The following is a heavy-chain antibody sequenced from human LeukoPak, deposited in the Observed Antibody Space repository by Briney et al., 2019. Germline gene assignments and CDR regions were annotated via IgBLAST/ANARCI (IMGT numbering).Heavy chain of an antibody. V-gene: IGHV3-49*04. CDR2: IRRRAYGGAA. CDR1: GFAFDDFA. Sequence: AGGSLRLSCTTSGFAFDDFAMSWVRQPAGKGLEWVGFIRRRAYGGAAEYAASVKGRFIISRDDSKGIAYLQMNSLKTEDTVVYYCSRNGLVDFDYWGQGSRVIVSP. J-gene: IGHJ4*02. CDR3: SRNGLVDFDY.